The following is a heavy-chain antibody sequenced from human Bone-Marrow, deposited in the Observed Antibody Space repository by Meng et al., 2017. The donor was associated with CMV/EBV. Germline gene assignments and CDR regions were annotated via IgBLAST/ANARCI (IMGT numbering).Heavy chain of an antibody. D-gene: IGHD2-2*01. V-gene: IGHV3-21*01. Sequence: GESLKISCAASGFTFSAYTMNWVRQAPGKGLEWVSSIGSSGSFIYYADSVKGRFTISRDNAKNSLYLQMNSLRAEDTAVYYCARGGCSSTSCSVTYYYYGMDVWGQGTTVAYSS. CDR2: IGSSGSFI. CDR3: ARGGCSSTSCSVTYYYYGMDV. CDR1: GFTFSAYT. J-gene: IGHJ6*02.